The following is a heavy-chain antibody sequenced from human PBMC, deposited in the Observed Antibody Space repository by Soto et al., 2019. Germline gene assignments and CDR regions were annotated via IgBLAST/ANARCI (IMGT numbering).Heavy chain of an antibody. V-gene: IGHV3-23*01. Sequence: AGSLRLCCPSSAFIFSSDAMSWVRQAPGKGLEWVSAISGSGGSTYYADSVKGRFTISRDNSKNTLYLQMNSLRAEDTAVYYCAIDRGDRVVVITTTLLAAFDTWGRGT. D-gene: IGHD3-22*01. CDR1: AFIFSSDA. CDR2: ISGSGGST. J-gene: IGHJ3*02. CDR3: AIDRGDRVVVITTTLLAAFDT.